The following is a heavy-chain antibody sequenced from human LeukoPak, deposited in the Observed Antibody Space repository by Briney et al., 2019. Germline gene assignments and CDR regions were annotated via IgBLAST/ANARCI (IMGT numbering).Heavy chain of an antibody. J-gene: IGHJ6*02. D-gene: IGHD3-3*01. V-gene: IGHV3-30*18. CDR3: AKGFTSSITIFGVIPHYYGMDV. Sequence: GGSLRLSCAASGFTFSSYGMHWVRQAPGKGLEWVAVISYDGSNKYYADSVKGRFTISRDNSKNTLYLQMNSLRAEDTAVYYCAKGFTSSITIFGVIPHYYGMDVWGQGTTVTVPS. CDR1: GFTFSSYG. CDR2: ISYDGSNK.